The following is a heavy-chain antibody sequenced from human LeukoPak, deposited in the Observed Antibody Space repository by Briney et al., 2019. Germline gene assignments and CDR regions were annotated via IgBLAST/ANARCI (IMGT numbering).Heavy chain of an antibody. Sequence: SETLSLTCTVSGGSISSGGYYWSWIRQHPGKGLEWIEYIYYSGSTYYNPSLKSRVTISVDTSKNQFSLKLSSVTAADTAVYYCARVSIFNYFDYWGQGTPVTVSS. CDR3: ARVSIFNYFDY. D-gene: IGHD2/OR15-2a*01. V-gene: IGHV4-31*03. CDR1: GGSISSGGYY. CDR2: IYYSGST. J-gene: IGHJ4*02.